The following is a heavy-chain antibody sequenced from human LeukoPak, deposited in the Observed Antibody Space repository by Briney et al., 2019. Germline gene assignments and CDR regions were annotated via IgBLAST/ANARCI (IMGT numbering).Heavy chain of an antibody. Sequence: PGGSLRLSCTASGFIFSHSGMHWVRQAPGKGLEWVAVIWSDGSYRYYADSVKGRFTISRENSKNTLYLQMNSLSVEDTAIYYCVLGVGGPGSFLLGSWGQGTLVTVSS. V-gene: IGHV3-33*01. CDR2: IWSDGSYR. D-gene: IGHD3-10*01. CDR3: VLGVGGPGSFLLGS. CDR1: GFIFSHSG. J-gene: IGHJ4*02.